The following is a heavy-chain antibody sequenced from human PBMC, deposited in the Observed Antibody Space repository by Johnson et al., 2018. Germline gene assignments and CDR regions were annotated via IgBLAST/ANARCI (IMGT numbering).Heavy chain of an antibody. V-gene: IGHV1-69*12. CDR3: ARDPRGGSGYPNYYYYGMDV. CDR1: GGTFSSYA. D-gene: IGHD3-3*01. J-gene: IGHJ6*02. CDR2: ISPIFDPA. Sequence: QVQLVQSGAEVKEPGSSVKVSCTASGGTFSSYAISWVRQAAGQGLEWMGGISPIFDPATYAQKFQGRATLTADESTSTAYMELSSPRSEETAVYYCARDPRGGSGYPNYYYYGMDVWGQGTTVTVSS.